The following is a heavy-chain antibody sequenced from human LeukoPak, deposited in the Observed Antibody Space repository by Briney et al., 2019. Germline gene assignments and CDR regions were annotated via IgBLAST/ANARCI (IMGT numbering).Heavy chain of an antibody. D-gene: IGHD6-13*01. CDR1: GFTFSSYG. Sequence: GGSLRLSCAASGFTFSSYGMHWVRQAPGKGLEWVAFIRYDGSIKYYADSVKGRFTISRDNSKNTLYLQMNSLRAEDTAVYYCAKDVGKQPSDYWGQGTLVTVSS. CDR2: IRYDGSIK. J-gene: IGHJ4*02. CDR3: AKDVGKQPSDY. V-gene: IGHV3-30*02.